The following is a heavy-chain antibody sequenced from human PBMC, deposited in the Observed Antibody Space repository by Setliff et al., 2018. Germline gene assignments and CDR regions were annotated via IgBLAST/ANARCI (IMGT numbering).Heavy chain of an antibody. CDR2: IYYRGST. J-gene: IGHJ5*02. Sequence: PSETLSLTCTVSGGSIRDYYWNWIRQSPGKGLEWIGYIYYRGSTNYNSSLKSRVTISIDMSTNQFSLKLTSATAADTAIYFCAAVGTAAGGGWFDPWGQGTLVTVPQ. CDR3: AAVGTAAGGGWFDP. D-gene: IGHD2-15*01. CDR1: GGSIRDYY. V-gene: IGHV4-59*01.